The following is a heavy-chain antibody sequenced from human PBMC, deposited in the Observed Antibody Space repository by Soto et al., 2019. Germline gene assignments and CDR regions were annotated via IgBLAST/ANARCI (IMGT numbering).Heavy chain of an antibody. Sequence: GGPVKVSCKASGGTFSSYAISWVRQAPGQGLEWMGGIIPISGTANYAQKFQGRVTITADESTSTAYMELSSLRSEDTAVYYCARSQGSSTSLEIYYYYYYGMDVWGQGTTVTVSS. CDR1: GGTFSSYA. CDR3: ARSQGSSTSLEIYYYYYYGMDV. CDR2: IIPISGTA. J-gene: IGHJ6*02. V-gene: IGHV1-69*13. D-gene: IGHD2-2*01.